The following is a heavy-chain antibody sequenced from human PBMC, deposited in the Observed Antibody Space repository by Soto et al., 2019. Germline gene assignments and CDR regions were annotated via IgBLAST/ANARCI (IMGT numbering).Heavy chain of an antibody. CDR1: GFTFSSYA. Sequence: QVQLVESGGGVVQPGRSLRLSCAASGFTFSSYAMHWVRQAPGKGLEWVAVISYDGSNKYYADSVKGRFTISRDNSKNTLYLQMNSLRAEDTAVYYCAREYSSGDGSYGMYVWGQGTTVTVSS. J-gene: IGHJ6*02. CDR2: ISYDGSNK. V-gene: IGHV3-30-3*01. CDR3: AREYSSGDGSYGMYV. D-gene: IGHD6-19*01.